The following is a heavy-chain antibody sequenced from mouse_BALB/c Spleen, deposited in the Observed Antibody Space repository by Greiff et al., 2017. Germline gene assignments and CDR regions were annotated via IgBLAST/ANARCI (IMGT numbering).Heavy chain of an antibody. D-gene: IGHD2-4*01. J-gene: IGHJ2*01. CDR3: ARGSTMIRGVYFDY. Sequence: VQLQQSGAELVKPGASVKLSCKTSGYTFTSYWIQWVKQRPGQGLGWIGEIFPGTGTTYYNEKFKGKATLTIDTSSSTAYMQLSSLTSEDSAVYFCARGSTMIRGVYFDYWGQGTTLTVSS. CDR1: GYTFTSYW. CDR2: IFPGTGTT. V-gene: IGHV1S132*01.